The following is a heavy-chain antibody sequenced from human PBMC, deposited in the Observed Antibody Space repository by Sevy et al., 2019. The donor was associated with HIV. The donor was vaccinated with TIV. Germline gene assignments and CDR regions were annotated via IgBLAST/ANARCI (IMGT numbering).Heavy chain of an antibody. D-gene: IGHD2-15*01. J-gene: IGHJ3*02. Sequence: GGSLRLSCAASGFTFSSYAMHWVRQAPGKVLEWVAVISYDGSNKYYADSVKGRFTISRDNSKNTLYLQMNSLRAEDTAVYYCARGQLCSGGSCYHRDAFDIWGQGTMVTVSS. V-gene: IGHV3-30-3*01. CDR1: GFTFSSYA. CDR3: ARGQLCSGGSCYHRDAFDI. CDR2: ISYDGSNK.